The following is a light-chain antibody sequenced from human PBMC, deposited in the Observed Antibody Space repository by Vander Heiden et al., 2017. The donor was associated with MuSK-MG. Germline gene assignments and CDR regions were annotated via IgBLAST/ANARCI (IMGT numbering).Light chain of an antibody. V-gene: IGKV3-20*01. Sequence: EIVLTPSPGTLSLSPGERATLSCRASQSVSSSYLAWYQQKPGQAPRLLIYGASSRATGIPDRFSGSGSGTDFTLIISRLEPEDFAVYYCQQYGSSPFTFGPGTKVDIK. CDR2: GAS. CDR1: QSVSSSY. CDR3: QQYGSSPFT. J-gene: IGKJ3*01.